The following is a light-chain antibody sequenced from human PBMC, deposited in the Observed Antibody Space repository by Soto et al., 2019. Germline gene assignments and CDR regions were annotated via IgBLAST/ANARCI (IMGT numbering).Light chain of an antibody. CDR1: QRVSSAY. CDR3: QQYGSSPRT. V-gene: IGKV3-20*01. Sequence: EIGLTQSPCTLSLSTGERATLSCRASQRVSSAYLAWHQQKPGMAPRILIYGASSRATGIPDRFSGSGSVTHFTFTISRMEPEDFAVYSCQQYGSSPRTFGQRTKVEIK. CDR2: GAS. J-gene: IGKJ1*01.